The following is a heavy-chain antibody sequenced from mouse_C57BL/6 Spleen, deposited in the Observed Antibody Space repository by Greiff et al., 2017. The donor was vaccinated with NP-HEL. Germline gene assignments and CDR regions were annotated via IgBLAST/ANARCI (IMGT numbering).Heavy chain of an antibody. CDR1: GYAFSSSW. CDR2: IYPGDGDT. V-gene: IGHV1-82*01. D-gene: IGHD1-1*01. CDR3: ALITTVVATDFDV. Sequence: QVQLQQSGPELVKPVASVKISCKASGYAFSSSWMNWVKQRPGKGLEWIGRIYPGDGDTNYNGKFKGKATLTADKSSSTAYMQLSSLTSEDSAVYFCALITTVVATDFDVWGTGTTVTVSS. J-gene: IGHJ1*03.